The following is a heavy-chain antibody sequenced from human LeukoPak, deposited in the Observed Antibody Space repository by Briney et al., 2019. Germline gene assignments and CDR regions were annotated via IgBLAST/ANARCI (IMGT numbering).Heavy chain of an antibody. CDR2: IIPIFGTA. Sequence: SVKVSCKASGYTFTSYGISWVRQAPGQGLEWMGGIIPIFGTANYAQKFQGRVTSTADESTSTAYMELSSLRSEGTAVYYCARDMELRYFDWTYYFDYWGQGTLVTVSS. J-gene: IGHJ4*02. CDR1: GYTFTSYG. V-gene: IGHV1-69*13. D-gene: IGHD3-9*01. CDR3: ARDMELRYFDWTYYFDY.